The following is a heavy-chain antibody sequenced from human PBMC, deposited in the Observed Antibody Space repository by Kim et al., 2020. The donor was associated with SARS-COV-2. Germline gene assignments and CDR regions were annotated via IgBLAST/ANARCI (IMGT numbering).Heavy chain of an antibody. D-gene: IGHD3-22*01. J-gene: IGHJ6*02. Sequence: SVKGRFTISRDNARNTLYLQMKSLRAEDTAVYYCARRSGYYNYYYYGMDVWGQGTKVTVSS. CDR3: ARRSGYYNYYYYGMDV. V-gene: IGHV3-74*01.